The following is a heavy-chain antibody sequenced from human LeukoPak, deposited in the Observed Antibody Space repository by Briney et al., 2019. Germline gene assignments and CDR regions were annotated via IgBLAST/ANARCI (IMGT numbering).Heavy chain of an antibody. J-gene: IGHJ4*02. V-gene: IGHV4-39*01. Sequence: SETLSLTCTVSGGSISSSSYYWGWIRQPPGKGLEWIGSIYYSGSTYYNPSLKSRVTISVDTSKNQLSLKLSSVTAADTAVYYCARIVGSSGPYFDYWGQGTLVTVSS. CDR3: ARIVGSSGPYFDY. CDR1: GGSISSSSYY. D-gene: IGHD6-19*01. CDR2: IYYSGST.